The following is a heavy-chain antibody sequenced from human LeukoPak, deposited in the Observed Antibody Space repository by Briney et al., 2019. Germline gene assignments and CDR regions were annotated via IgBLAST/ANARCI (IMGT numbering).Heavy chain of an antibody. CDR3: ASPNPTGYYKYYFDY. J-gene: IGHJ4*02. CDR2: IIPIFGTA. CDR1: GGTFSSYA. D-gene: IGHD3-9*01. Sequence: LWASVTVSCKASGGTFSSYAISWVRQAPGQGLEWMGGIIPIFGTANYAQKFQGRVTITADESTSTAYMELSSLRSEDTAVYYCASPNPTGYYKYYFDYWGQGTLVTVSS. V-gene: IGHV1-69*13.